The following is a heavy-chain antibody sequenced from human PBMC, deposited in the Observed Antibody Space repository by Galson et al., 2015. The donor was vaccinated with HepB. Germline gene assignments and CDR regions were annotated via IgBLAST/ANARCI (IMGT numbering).Heavy chain of an antibody. D-gene: IGHD3-16*02. V-gene: IGHV1-69*06. CDR3: ARDKEMITFGGVIAAGGFDY. Sequence: SVKVSCKASGGTFSSYAISWVRQAPGQGLEWMGGIIPIFGTANYAQKFQGRVTITADKSTSTAYMELSSLRSEDTAVYYCARDKEMITFGGVIAAGGFDYWGQGTLVTVSS. CDR2: IIPIFGTA. CDR1: GGTFSSYA. J-gene: IGHJ4*02.